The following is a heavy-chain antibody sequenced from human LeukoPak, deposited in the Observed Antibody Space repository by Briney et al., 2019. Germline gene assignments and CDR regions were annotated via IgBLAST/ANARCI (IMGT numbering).Heavy chain of an antibody. D-gene: IGHD3-22*01. CDR3: AGRDSSGYYYDDAFDI. J-gene: IGHJ3*02. V-gene: IGHV4-34*01. CDR1: GGSFSGYY. CDR2: INHSGST. Sequence: PSETLSLTCAVYGGSFSGYYWSWIRQPPGKGLEWIGEINHSGSTNYNPSLKSRVTISVDTSKNQFSLKLSSVTAADTAVYYCAGRDSSGYYYDDAFDIWGQGTMVTVSS.